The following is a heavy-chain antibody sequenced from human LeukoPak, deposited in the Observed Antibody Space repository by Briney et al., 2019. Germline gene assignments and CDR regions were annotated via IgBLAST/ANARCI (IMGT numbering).Heavy chain of an antibody. J-gene: IGHJ4*02. CDR2: ISGSGGST. D-gene: IGHD6-19*01. CDR3: AKDLKVAVAGTPADY. Sequence: PGGSLRLSCAASGFTFSSYAMSWVRQAPGKGLEWVSAISGSGGSTYYADSVKGRFTISRDNSKNTLYLQMNSLRAEDTAVYYCAKDLKVAVAGTPADYWGQGTLVTVSS. V-gene: IGHV3-23*01. CDR1: GFTFSSYA.